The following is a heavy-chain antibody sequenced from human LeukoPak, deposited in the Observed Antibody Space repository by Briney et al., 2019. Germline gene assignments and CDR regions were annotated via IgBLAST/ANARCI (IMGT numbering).Heavy chain of an antibody. CDR3: ARAYSSSWYVLDY. CDR1: GYTFTGYY. J-gene: IGHJ4*02. Sequence: ASVKVSCKASGYTFTGYYMHWVRQAPGQGLEWMGWINPNSGGTNYAQKFQGWVTMTRDTSISTAYMELSRLRSDDTAVYYCARAYSSSWYVLDYWGQGTLVTVSS. V-gene: IGHV1-2*04. CDR2: INPNSGGT. D-gene: IGHD6-13*01.